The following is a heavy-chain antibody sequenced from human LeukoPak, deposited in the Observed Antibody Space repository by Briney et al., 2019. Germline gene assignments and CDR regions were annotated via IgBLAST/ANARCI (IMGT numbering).Heavy chain of an antibody. V-gene: IGHV3-23*01. Sequence: LELVSTISGSGASTFYADSVRGRFITSKDIPSNIVYLQMNSLRAEDTAVYYCAKGSRGYTNYYFDYWGQGTLVTVSS. CDR2: ISGSGAST. CDR3: AKGSRGYTNYYFDY. J-gene: IGHJ4*02. D-gene: IGHD2-2*02.